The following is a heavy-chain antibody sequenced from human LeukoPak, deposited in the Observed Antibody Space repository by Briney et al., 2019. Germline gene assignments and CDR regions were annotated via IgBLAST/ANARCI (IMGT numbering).Heavy chain of an antibody. V-gene: IGHV3-21*01. D-gene: IGHD7-27*01. Sequence: GGSLRLSCAASRFTFSSYSMNWVRQAPGKGLEWVSSISSSSSYIYYADSVKGRFTISRDNAKNSLYLQMNSLRAEDTAAYYCARGQTNNSGRDYWGQGTLVTVSS. CDR2: ISSSSSYI. CDR3: ARGQTNNSGRDY. J-gene: IGHJ4*02. CDR1: RFTFSSYS.